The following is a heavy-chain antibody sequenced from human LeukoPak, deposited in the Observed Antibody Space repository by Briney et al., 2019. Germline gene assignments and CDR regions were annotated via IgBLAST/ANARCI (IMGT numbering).Heavy chain of an antibody. Sequence: ASLKVSCKASGYTFTSYGFIWVRQAPGQGLEWLGWISSYNGKASYAQNFQGRITMTTDTSTSTAYMELRSLTSDDTAVYYCARMYYDSSGYYGYWGQGTLVTVSS. CDR3: ARMYYDSSGYYGY. CDR1: GYTFTSYG. V-gene: IGHV1-18*04. D-gene: IGHD3-22*01. J-gene: IGHJ4*02. CDR2: ISSYNGKA.